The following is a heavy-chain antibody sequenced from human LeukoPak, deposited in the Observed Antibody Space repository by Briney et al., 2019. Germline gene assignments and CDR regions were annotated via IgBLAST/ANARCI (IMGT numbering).Heavy chain of an antibody. CDR1: GFTFSSYV. CDR3: ARVVYGDYIDY. CDR2: ISYDGSNE. J-gene: IGHJ4*02. D-gene: IGHD4-17*01. V-gene: IGHV3-30*04. Sequence: GGSLRLSCAASGFTFSSYVMHWVRQAPGKGLEWVAIISYDGSNEYYADSVKGRFTISRDNSKNTLYLQMNSLRAADTAVYYCARVVYGDYIDYWGQGTLVTVSS.